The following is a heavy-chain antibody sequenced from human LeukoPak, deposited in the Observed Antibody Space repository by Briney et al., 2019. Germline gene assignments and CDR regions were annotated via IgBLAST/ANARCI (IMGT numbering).Heavy chain of an antibody. Sequence: KAXXYTFXSXXIRWVRXAPGQXLEXXXWISAYNGNTNYAQKLQGRVTMTTDTSTSTAYMELRSLRSDDTAVYYCARDRDFWSGFDFDYWGQGTLVTVSS. CDR3: ARDRDFWSGFDFDY. CDR1: XYTFXSXX. CDR2: ISAYNGNT. V-gene: IGHV1-18*01. J-gene: IGHJ4*02. D-gene: IGHD3-3*01.